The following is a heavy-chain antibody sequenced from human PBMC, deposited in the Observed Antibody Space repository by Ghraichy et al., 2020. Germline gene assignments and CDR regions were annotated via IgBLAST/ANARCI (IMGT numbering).Heavy chain of an antibody. D-gene: IGHD6-19*01. CDR1: GGSFSGYY. CDR3: ARVGTAVAGGVDY. J-gene: IGHJ4*02. Sequence: SETLSLTCAVYGGSFSGYYWSWIRQPPGKGLEWIGEINHSGSTNYNPSLKSRVTISVDTSKNQFSLKLSSVTAADTAVYYCARVGTAVAGGVDYWGQGTLVTVSS. CDR2: INHSGST. V-gene: IGHV4-34*01.